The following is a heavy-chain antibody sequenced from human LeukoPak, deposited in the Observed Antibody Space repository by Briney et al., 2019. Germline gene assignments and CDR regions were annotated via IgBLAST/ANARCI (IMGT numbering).Heavy chain of an antibody. Sequence: PGGSLRLSCAASGFTPSTYGMHWVRQAPGKGLEWVAAMSSHGSNKYYADSVKGRFTISRDNSKNTLYLQMNSLRTEDTAVYYCAKDRDDGFDIWGQGTMVSVSS. CDR2: MSSHGSNK. CDR1: GFTPSTYG. J-gene: IGHJ3*02. CDR3: AKDRDDGFDI. V-gene: IGHV3-30*18.